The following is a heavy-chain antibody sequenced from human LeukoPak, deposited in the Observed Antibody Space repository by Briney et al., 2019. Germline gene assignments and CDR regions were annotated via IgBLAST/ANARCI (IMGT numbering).Heavy chain of an antibody. J-gene: IGHJ4*02. D-gene: IGHD6-13*01. V-gene: IGHV3-74*01. CDR3: ARTRSSTWHLLDY. CDR2: IKGDGSST. CDR1: GFTFSSYW. Sequence: GGSLRLSCAASGFTFSSYWMHWVRQAPGKGLVWVSRIKGDGSSTNSADSVQGRFTISRDNAKNTLYLQMNSLRVEDTAVYYCARTRSSTWHLLDYWGQGTLVTVSS.